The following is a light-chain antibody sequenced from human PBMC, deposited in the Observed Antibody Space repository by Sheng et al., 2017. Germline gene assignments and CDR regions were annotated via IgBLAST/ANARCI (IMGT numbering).Light chain of an antibody. V-gene: IGKV3-11*01. CDR2: DAS. CDR3: QQRSIGSKFT. Sequence: EIVLTQSPATLSLSPGERATLSCRASQSVSSYLAWYQQKPGQAPRLLIYDASNRATGIPARFSGSGSGTDFTLTISSLEPEDFAVYYCQQRSIGSKFTFGPGTKVDIK. CDR1: QSVSSY. J-gene: IGKJ3*01.